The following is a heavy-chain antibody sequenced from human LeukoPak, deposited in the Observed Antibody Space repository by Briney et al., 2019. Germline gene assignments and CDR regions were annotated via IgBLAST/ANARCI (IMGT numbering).Heavy chain of an antibody. D-gene: IGHD3-22*01. J-gene: IGHJ5*02. CDR2: INHSGST. CDR3: ARGNGYSYYYDSSGYYYPMVGWFDP. V-gene: IGHV4-34*01. CDR1: GGSFSGYY. Sequence: SETLSLTCAVYGGSFSGYYWSWIRQPPGKGLEWIGEINHSGSTNYNPSLKSRVTISVDTSKNQFSLKLSSVTAADTAVYYCARGNGYSYYYDSSGYYYPMVGWFDPWGQGTLVTVSS.